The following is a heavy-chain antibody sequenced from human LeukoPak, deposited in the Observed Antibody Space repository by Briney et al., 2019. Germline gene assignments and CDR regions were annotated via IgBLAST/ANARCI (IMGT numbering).Heavy chain of an antibody. CDR1: GYTFTSCG. V-gene: IGHV1-18*01. D-gene: IGHD3-16*02. CDR2: ISAYNGNT. CDR3: ARLGPGLVIAFGGVIVPYY. J-gene: IGHJ4*02. Sequence: ASVKVSCKASGYTFTSCGINWLRQAPGQGLEWMGWISAYNGNTNYAQKLQGRVTMTTDTSTSTAYMELRSLRSDDTVVYYSARLGPGLVIAFGGVIVPYYWGQGTLVTVSS.